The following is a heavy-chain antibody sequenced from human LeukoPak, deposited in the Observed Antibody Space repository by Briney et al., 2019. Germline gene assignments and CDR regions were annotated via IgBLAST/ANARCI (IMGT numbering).Heavy chain of an antibody. V-gene: IGHV4-39*07. CDR1: GGSISSSSYF. J-gene: IGHJ4*02. Sequence: SETLSLTCTVSGGSISSSSYFWGWIRQPPGKGLEWIGSIYYSGSTYYNPSLKSRVTISVDRSKNQFSLKLSSVTAADTAVYYCARETRAYYDFWTGLDWGQGTLVTVSS. CDR3: ARETRAYYDFWTGLD. D-gene: IGHD3-3*01. CDR2: IYYSGST.